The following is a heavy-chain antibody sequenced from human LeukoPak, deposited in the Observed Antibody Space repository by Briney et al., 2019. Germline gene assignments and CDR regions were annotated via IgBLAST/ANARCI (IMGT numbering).Heavy chain of an antibody. J-gene: IGHJ4*02. D-gene: IGHD3-10*01. CDR2: INPNSGGT. Sequence: ASVKVSCKASGYTFTGYYMHWVRQAPGQGLEWMGWINPNSGGTNYAQKFQGRVAMTRDTSISTAYMELSRLRSDDTAVYYCARVAGRLGSGSYYINDYWGQGTLVTVSS. CDR3: ARVAGRLGSGSYYINDY. CDR1: GYTFTGYY. V-gene: IGHV1-2*02.